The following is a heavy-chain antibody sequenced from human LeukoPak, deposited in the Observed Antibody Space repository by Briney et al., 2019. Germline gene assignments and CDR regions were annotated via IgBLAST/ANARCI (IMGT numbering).Heavy chain of an antibody. CDR1: GGTFSSYA. Sequence: SCKASGGTFSSYAISWVRQAPGKGLEWVAVIWYDGSNKYYADSVKGRFTISRDNSKNTLYLQMNSLRAEDTAVYYCAKDRGDGYNYYYFDYWGQGTLVTVSS. D-gene: IGHD5-24*01. J-gene: IGHJ4*02. V-gene: IGHV3-33*06. CDR3: AKDRGDGYNYYYFDY. CDR2: IWYDGSNK.